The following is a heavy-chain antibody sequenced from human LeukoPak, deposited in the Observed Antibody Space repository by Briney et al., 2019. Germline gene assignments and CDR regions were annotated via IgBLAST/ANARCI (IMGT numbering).Heavy chain of an antibody. CDR1: GYTFTSYG. CDR3: ARDVFRSSSLPFDY. CDR2: INPNSGGT. V-gene: IGHV1-2*02. J-gene: IGHJ4*02. D-gene: IGHD6-6*01. Sequence: ASVKVSCKASGYTFTSYGNSWVRQAPGQGLEWMGWINPNSGGTNYAQKFQGRVTMTRDTSISTAYMELSRLRSDDTAVYYCARDVFRSSSLPFDYWGQGTLVTVSS.